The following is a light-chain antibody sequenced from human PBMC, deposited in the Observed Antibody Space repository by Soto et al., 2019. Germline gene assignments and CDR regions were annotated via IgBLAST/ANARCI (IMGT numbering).Light chain of an antibody. Sequence: ALTQPASVSGSPGQSITISCTGTSSDVGGYNYVSWYQLHPGKAPKLMVYEVSYRPSGVSSRFSGSKSANTASLTISGLQAEDEADYYCSSYASSTAYVFGTGTKVTVL. V-gene: IGLV2-14*01. CDR3: SSYASSTAYV. CDR2: EVS. CDR1: SSDVGGYNY. J-gene: IGLJ1*01.